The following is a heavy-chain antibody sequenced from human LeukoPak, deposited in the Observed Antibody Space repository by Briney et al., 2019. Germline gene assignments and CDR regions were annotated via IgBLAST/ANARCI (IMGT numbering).Heavy chain of an antibody. Sequence: GASVKVSCKASGGTFSSYAISWVRQAPGQGLEWMGGIIPIFGTANYAQKFQGRVTITADKSTSTAYTEPSRLTSEDTAVYYCASSKFITMIEAWGQGTLVTVSS. CDR1: GGTFSSYA. CDR3: ASSKFITMIEA. J-gene: IGHJ5*02. V-gene: IGHV1-69*06. CDR2: IIPIFGTA. D-gene: IGHD3-22*01.